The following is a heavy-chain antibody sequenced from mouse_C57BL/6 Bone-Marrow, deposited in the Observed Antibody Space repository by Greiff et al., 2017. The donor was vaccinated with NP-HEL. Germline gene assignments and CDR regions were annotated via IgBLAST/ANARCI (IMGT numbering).Heavy chain of an antibody. CDR1: GYTFTSYW. J-gene: IGHJ3*01. V-gene: IGHV1-59*01. CDR3: ARRGYGPAWFAY. Sequence: QVQLQQPGAELVRPGTSVKLSCKASGYTFTSYWMHWVKQRPGQGLEWIGVIDPSDSYTNYNQKFKGKATLTVDTSSSPAYMQLSSLTSEDSAVYYCARRGYGPAWFAYWGQGTLVTVSA. CDR2: IDPSDSYT. D-gene: IGHD1-1*02.